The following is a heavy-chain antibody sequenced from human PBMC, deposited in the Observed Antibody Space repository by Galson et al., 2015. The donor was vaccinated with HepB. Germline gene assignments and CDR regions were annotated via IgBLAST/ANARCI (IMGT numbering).Heavy chain of an antibody. CDR1: GVSFSGDY. V-gene: IGHV4-34*01. CDR3: ARYYFDSSGFDYGEN. J-gene: IGHJ4*02. CDR2: INHSGTT. D-gene: IGHD3-22*01. Sequence: SETLSLTCTVSGVSFSGDYWSWIRQPPGKGLEWIGEINHSGTTSYNPSLKSRVTISVGKSNNQFSLKLTSVTAADTAVYYCARYYFDSSGFDYGENWGQGTLVTVSS.